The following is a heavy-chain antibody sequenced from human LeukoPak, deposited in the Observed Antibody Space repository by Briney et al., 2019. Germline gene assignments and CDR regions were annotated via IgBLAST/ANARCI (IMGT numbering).Heavy chain of an antibody. CDR2: INDNGGTT. CDR1: GFTFSTCA. CDR3: AREAGIAVAGTFYYYGMDV. V-gene: IGHV3-64*04. Sequence: GGSLRLSCSASGFTFSTCAMHWVRQAPGKGLEFVSGINDNGGTTHYADSVKGRFTISRDNSKNTLYLQMNSLRAEDTAVYYCAREAGIAVAGTFYYYGMDVWGQGTTVTVSS. D-gene: IGHD6-19*01. J-gene: IGHJ6*02.